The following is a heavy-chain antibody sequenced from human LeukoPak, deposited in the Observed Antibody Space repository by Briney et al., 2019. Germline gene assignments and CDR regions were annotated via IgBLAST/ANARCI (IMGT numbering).Heavy chain of an antibody. J-gene: IGHJ6*02. V-gene: IGHV3-33*01. CDR3: ARGRSRARRTYYHYYYGMDV. CDR2: IWYDGSNK. Sequence: GGSLRLSCAASGFTFSRYGMHWVRQAPGKGLEWVAVIWYDGSNKYYADSVKGRFTISRDNSKNTLYLQMNSLRAEDTAVYYCARGRSRARRTYYHYYYGMDVWGQGTTVTVSS. CDR1: GFTFSRYG. D-gene: IGHD3-10*01.